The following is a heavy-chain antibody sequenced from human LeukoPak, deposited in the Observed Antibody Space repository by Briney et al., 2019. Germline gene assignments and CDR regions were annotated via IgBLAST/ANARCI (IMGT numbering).Heavy chain of an antibody. CDR2: ISSSGSSI. CDR1: RFTFSDYS. V-gene: IGHV3-21*01. J-gene: IGHJ5*02. CDR3: ATYSSDFGRLDP. Sequence: GGSLRLSCAASRFTFSDYSMNWVRQAPGKGLEWVSTISSSGSSIFYAASVKGRFTISRDNAKNTLYLQMNSLRADDTAVYYCATYSSDFGRLDPWGQGTQVTVSS. D-gene: IGHD3-22*01.